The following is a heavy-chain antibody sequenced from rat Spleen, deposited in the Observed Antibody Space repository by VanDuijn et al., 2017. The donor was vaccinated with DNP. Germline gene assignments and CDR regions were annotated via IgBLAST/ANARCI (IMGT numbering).Heavy chain of an antibody. V-gene: IGHV2S12*01. J-gene: IGHJ4*01. CDR1: GFSLTSYG. CDR2: ISSGGST. Sequence: QVQLKESGPGLVQPSQTLSLTCTVSGFSLTSYGVSWVRQPPGKGLEWIAAISSGGSTYYNSALKSRLSISRDTSKSQVFLKMNSLQTEDTAIYFCTRGALITMMVQDAWGQGTSVTVSS. CDR3: TRGALITMMVQDA. D-gene: IGHD1-12*02.